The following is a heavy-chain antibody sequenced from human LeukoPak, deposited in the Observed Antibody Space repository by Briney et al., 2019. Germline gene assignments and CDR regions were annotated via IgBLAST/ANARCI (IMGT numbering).Heavy chain of an antibody. V-gene: IGHV1-2*04. CDR1: GYTFTDYY. CDR3: ARGSPVAAAGTAYFHH. Sequence: GASVKVSCKASGYTFTDYYMHWVRQAPGPGLEWMGWINPKSGDTKYAQESQGWVTMTRDTSISTAYIELSRSRSDDTAMYYCARGSPVAAAGTAYFHHWGQGTLVTVSS. D-gene: IGHD6-13*01. J-gene: IGHJ1*01. CDR2: INPKSGDT.